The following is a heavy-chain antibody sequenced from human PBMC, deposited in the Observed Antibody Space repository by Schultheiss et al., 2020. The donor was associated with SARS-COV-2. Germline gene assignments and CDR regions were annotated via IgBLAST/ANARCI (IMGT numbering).Heavy chain of an antibody. J-gene: IGHJ4*02. CDR2: INHSGCT. CDR3: ATFIYYGFGDRAHFDY. V-gene: IGHV4-34*01. D-gene: IGHD3-10*01. CDR1: GGSFSGYY. Sequence: SETLSLTCAVYGGSFSGYYWSWIRQPPGKGLEWIGEINHSGCTNYNPSLKSRVTISVDTSKNQFSLKLSSVTAADTAVYYCATFIYYGFGDRAHFDYWGQGTLVTVSS.